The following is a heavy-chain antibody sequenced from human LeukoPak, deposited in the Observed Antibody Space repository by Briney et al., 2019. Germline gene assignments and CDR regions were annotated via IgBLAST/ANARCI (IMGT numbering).Heavy chain of an antibody. CDR3: AKTLIYSSGWFDA. V-gene: IGHV3-23*01. D-gene: IGHD6-19*01. CDR2: ITGSDDNT. CDR1: GFTFSSYA. Sequence: GGSLRLSCAASGFTFSSYAVSLVRQAPGKGLEWVSVITGSDDNTYYADSVKGRFTISRDNSKNTLYLQMNSLRAEDTAVYYCAKTLIYSSGWFDAWGQGTLVTVSS. J-gene: IGHJ5*02.